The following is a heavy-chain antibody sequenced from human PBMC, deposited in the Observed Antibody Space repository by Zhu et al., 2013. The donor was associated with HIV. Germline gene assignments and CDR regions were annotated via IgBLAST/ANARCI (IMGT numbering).Heavy chain of an antibody. J-gene: IGHJ5*02. D-gene: IGHD2-15*01. V-gene: IGHV3-23*01. CDR2: ISGSGGST. CDR3: AKDGNIVVVVAATGWFDP. CDR1: GFTFSSYA. Sequence: EVQLLESGGGLVQPGGSLRLSCAASGFTFSSYAMSWVRQAPGKGLEWVSAISGSGGSTYYADSVKGRFTISRDNSKNTLYLQMNSLRAEDTAVYYCAKDGNIVVVVAATGWFDPWGQGTLVTVSS.